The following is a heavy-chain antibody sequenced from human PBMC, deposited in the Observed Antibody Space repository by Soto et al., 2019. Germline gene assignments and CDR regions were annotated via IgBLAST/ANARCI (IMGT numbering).Heavy chain of an antibody. Sequence: GGSLRLSCAASGFTFSSYWMSWVRQAPGKGLEWVANIKQDGSEKYYVDSVKGRFTISRDNAKNSLYLQMNSLRAEDTAVYYCARVDIVVVPAAIAGENGYYYYMDVWGKGTTVTVSS. CDR3: ARVDIVVVPAAIAGENGYYYYMDV. D-gene: IGHD2-2*03. CDR1: GFTFSSYW. V-gene: IGHV3-7*01. J-gene: IGHJ6*03. CDR2: IKQDGSEK.